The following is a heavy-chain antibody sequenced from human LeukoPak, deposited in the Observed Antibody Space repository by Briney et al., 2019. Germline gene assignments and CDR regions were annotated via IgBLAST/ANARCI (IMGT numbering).Heavy chain of an antibody. V-gene: IGHV4-34*01. CDR1: GGSFSSYY. CDR3: ASRGRHYYDSSSRRSRYGMDV. Sequence: PSETLPLTCAVYGGSFSSYYWSWIRQPPGKGLEWIGEINHSGSTNYNPSLKSRVTISVDTSKNQFSLKLSSVTAADTAVYYCASRGRHYYDSSSRRSRYGMDVWGQGTTVTVSS. CDR2: INHSGST. D-gene: IGHD3-22*01. J-gene: IGHJ6*02.